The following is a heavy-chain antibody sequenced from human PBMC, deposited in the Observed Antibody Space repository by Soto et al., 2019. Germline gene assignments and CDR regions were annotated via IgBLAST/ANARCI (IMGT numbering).Heavy chain of an antibody. D-gene: IGHD3-9*01. J-gene: IGHJ6*02. Sequence: GGSMRLSCAASGFSLSSYWMSWVRQVPGQGLEWVANIKQDGREKDYVDSVNIRFTIAIDNAKNPLYLQRNSPRAEDTAGYYCARDFEDILTESEYYMDVWDQGAMVTVSS. CDR2: IKQDGREK. CDR3: ARDFEDILTESEYYMDV. CDR1: GFSLSSYW. V-gene: IGHV3-7*03.